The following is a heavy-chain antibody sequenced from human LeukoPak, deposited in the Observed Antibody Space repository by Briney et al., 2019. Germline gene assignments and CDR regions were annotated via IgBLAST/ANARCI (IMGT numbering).Heavy chain of an antibody. CDR1: GGSISSSSYY. CDR2: IYYSGST. V-gene: IGHV4-39*01. CDR3: ARLDNNAWYYAFDI. Sequence: SETLSLTCTVSGGSISSSSYYWGWIRQPPGKVLEWIGSIYYSGSTCYNPSLKSRVTISVDTSKNQFSLKLSSVTAADTAVYCCARLDNNAWYYAFDIWSQGTMVTVSS. J-gene: IGHJ3*02. D-gene: IGHD6-19*01.